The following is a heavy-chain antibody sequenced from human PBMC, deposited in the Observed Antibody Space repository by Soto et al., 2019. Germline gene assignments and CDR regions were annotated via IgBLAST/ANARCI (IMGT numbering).Heavy chain of an antibody. CDR1: GYSFTSYW. J-gene: IGHJ3*02. Sequence: VQLVQSGAEVKKPGESLKISCKGSGYSFTSYWIGWVRQMPGKGLEWMGIIYPSDSDTRYSPSFQGQVPISADKSIGTAYLQWSSRKASDTAMYYCARRIFVGGDWNDFVGATEWCFDIWGQGTMVTVS. CDR3: ARRIFVGGDWNDFVGATEWCFDI. V-gene: IGHV5-51*03. D-gene: IGHD1-1*01. CDR2: IYPSDSDT.